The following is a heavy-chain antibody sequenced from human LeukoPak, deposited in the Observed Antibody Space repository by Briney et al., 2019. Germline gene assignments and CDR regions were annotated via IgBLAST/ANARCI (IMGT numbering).Heavy chain of an antibody. V-gene: IGHV1-69*04. J-gene: IGHJ4*02. CDR1: GGTFSSYA. D-gene: IGHD6-13*01. CDR2: IIPILGIA. Sequence: SVRVSCKASGGTFSSYAISWVRQAPGQGLEWMGRIIPILGIANYAQKFQGRVTITADKSTSTAYMELSSLRSEDTAVYYCARAHSSSWYYFDYWGQGTLVTVSS. CDR3: ARAHSSSWYYFDY.